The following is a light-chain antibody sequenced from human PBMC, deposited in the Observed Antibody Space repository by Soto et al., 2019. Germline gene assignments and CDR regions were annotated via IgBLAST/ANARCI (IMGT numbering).Light chain of an antibody. J-gene: IGKJ5*01. V-gene: IGKV3-11*01. CDR3: QQRRYWPPIT. Sequence: VVLTQSPATLSLSPGERATLSSRDSLTVSSSLAWYRQKPGQAPRRLIYEASCRAPGITARFIGSGSGTDFTLTISSLEPEDFAVYYCQQRRYWPPITFGRGTRLEL. CDR2: EAS. CDR1: LTVSSS.